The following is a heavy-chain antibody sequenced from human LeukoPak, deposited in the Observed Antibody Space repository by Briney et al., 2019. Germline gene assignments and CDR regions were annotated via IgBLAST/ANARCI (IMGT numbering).Heavy chain of an antibody. CDR3: ARDQYVAAAEYDY. CDR1: GGTFSSYA. D-gene: IGHD6-13*01. Sequence: SVKVSCKASGGTFSSYAISWVRQAPGQGLEWMGGIIPIFGTANYAQKFQGRVTITTDESTSTAYMELRSLRSDDTAVYYCARDQYVAAAEYDYWGQGTLVTVSS. CDR2: IIPIFGTA. V-gene: IGHV1-69*05. J-gene: IGHJ4*02.